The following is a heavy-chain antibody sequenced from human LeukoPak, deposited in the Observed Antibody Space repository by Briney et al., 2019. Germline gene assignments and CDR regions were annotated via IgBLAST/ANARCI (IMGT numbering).Heavy chain of an antibody. CDR3: ARGPAASHRNWFDP. V-gene: IGHV1-8*01. D-gene: IGHD2-15*01. CDR2: MNPNSGYT. Sequence: ASVRVSCKASGYTFTNYDVNWVRQATGQGLEWMGWMNPNSGYTGHAQKFQGRVTMTRNTSISTAYMELSSLRSEDTAVYYCARGPAASHRNWFDPWGQGTLVTVPS. J-gene: IGHJ5*02. CDR1: GYTFTNYD.